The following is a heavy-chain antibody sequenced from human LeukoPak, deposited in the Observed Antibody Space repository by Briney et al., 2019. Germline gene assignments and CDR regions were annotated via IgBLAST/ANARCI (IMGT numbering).Heavy chain of an antibody. D-gene: IGHD6-13*01. CDR2: IIPIFGTA. V-gene: IGHV1-69*06. CDR1: GGTFSSYA. J-gene: IGHJ5*02. CDR3: ARSNSSSWYSTRFDP. Sequence: ASVKVSCKASGGTFSSYAISWVRQAPGQGLEWMGGIIPIFGTANYAQKFQGRVTITADKSTSTAYMELSSLRSEDTAVYYCARSNSSSWYSTRFDPWGQGTLVTVSS.